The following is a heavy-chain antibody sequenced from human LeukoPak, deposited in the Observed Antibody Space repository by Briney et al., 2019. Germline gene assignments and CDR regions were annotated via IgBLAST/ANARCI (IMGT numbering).Heavy chain of an antibody. J-gene: IGHJ5*02. V-gene: IGHV5-51*01. D-gene: IGHD2-2*01. CDR2: IYPGDSDT. CDR1: GYSFTSYW. Sequence: GGSLRLSCKGSGYSFTSYWIGWVRQMPGKGLEWMGIIYPGDSDTRYSPSFQGQVTISADKSISTAYLQWSSLKASGTAMYYCARLVPIVVVPAADNWFDPWGQGTLVTVSS. CDR3: ARLVPIVVVPAADNWFDP.